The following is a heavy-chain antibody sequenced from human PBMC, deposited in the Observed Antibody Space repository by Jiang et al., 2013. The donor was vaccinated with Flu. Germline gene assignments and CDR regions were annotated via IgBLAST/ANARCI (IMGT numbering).Heavy chain of an antibody. D-gene: IGHD1-14*01. Sequence: PGGSLRLSCAASGFTFSDHLMSWIRQAPGKGLEWVSQISSSGSTIYYADSVEGRFTISRDNAKNSLYLQMNSLRAEDTAVYYCARDTGNDFDYWGQGTLVTVSS. J-gene: IGHJ4*02. CDR1: GFTFSDHL. CDR2: ISSSGSTI. V-gene: IGHV3-11*01. CDR3: ARDTGNDFDY.